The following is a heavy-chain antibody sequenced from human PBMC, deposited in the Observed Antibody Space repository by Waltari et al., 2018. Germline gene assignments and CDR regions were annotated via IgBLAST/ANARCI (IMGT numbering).Heavy chain of an antibody. CDR3: AKPVNEQQLPDY. CDR2: ISGSGGST. V-gene: IGHV3-23*01. Sequence: SLRLSCAASGFTFSSYAMSWVRQAPGKGLEWVSAISGSGGSTYYADSVKGRFTISRDNSKNTLYLQMNSLRAEDTAVYYCAKPVNEQQLPDYWGQGTLVTVSS. D-gene: IGHD6-13*01. J-gene: IGHJ4*02. CDR1: GFTFSSYA.